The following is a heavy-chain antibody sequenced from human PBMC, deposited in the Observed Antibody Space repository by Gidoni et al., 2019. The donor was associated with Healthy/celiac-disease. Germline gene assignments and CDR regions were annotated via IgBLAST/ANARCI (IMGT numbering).Heavy chain of an antibody. Sequence: EVQLVESGGGLVQPGGSLRLSCAASGFTFSSYWMHWVRQAPGKGLVWVSRINSDGSSTSYADSVKGRFTISRDNAKNTLYLQMNSLRAEDTAVYYCARGSGYDPYYYGMDVWGQGSTVTVSS. V-gene: IGHV3-74*01. CDR2: INSDGSST. CDR1: GFTFSSYW. J-gene: IGHJ6*02. D-gene: IGHD5-12*01. CDR3: ARGSGYDPYYYGMDV.